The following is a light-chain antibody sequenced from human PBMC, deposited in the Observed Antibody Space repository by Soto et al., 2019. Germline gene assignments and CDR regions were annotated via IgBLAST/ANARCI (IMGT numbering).Light chain of an antibody. CDR1: QTVSRMY. J-gene: IGKJ5*01. CDR2: GTY. Sequence: EIVLTQSPVTLSLSPGERATLSCRASQTVSRMYLSWFQQKPGQAHRLLIYGTYTRATGIPVRFSGSGSGTDFTLTIRRLKPEDFAVYYCQKYGSSPTIPVGQGKRRAIK. V-gene: IGKV3-20*01. CDR3: QKYGSSPTIP.